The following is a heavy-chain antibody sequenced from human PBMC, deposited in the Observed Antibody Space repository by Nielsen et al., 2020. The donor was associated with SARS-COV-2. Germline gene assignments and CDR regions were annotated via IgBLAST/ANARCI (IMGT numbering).Heavy chain of an antibody. Sequence: LRLSCTVSGGSISSGSYYWSWIRQRPGKGSEWTGYLYYSGSNYYNPSLRSRVIISADTSKNQFSLKLNSVTAADTAVYYCASSGYLAYDAFNVWGQGTMVTVSS. D-gene: IGHD3-22*01. CDR2: LYYSGSN. J-gene: IGHJ3*01. CDR3: ASSGYLAYDAFNV. CDR1: GGSISSGSYY. V-gene: IGHV4-31*03.